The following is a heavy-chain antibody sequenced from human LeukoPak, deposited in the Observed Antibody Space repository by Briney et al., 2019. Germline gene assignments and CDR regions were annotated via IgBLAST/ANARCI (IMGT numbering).Heavy chain of an antibody. CDR3: ATYRQVLLPFES. D-gene: IGHD2-8*02. Sequence: GGTLRLSCAASGFTFSSYGMSWVRQAPGKGLEWVSAISGSGGSTYYADSVKGRSTISRDNSKNTLYLQMNSLRAEDTAIYYCATYRQVLLPFESWGQGTLVTVSS. CDR1: GFTFSSYG. J-gene: IGHJ4*02. V-gene: IGHV3-23*01. CDR2: ISGSGGST.